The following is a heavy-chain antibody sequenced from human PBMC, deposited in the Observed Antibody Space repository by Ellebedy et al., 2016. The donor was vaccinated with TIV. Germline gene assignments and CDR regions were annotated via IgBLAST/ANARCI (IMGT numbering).Heavy chain of an antibody. V-gene: IGHV5-10-1*01. Sequence: GGSLRLXXKGSGYSFTSYSISWVRQMPGKGLEWMGRIDPSDSYTNYSPSFQGHVTISADKSISTAYLQWSSLKASDTAMYYCARHQEHYDSSGYYSWGQGTLVTVSS. D-gene: IGHD3-22*01. CDR1: GYSFTSYS. CDR3: ARHQEHYDSSGYYS. J-gene: IGHJ4*02. CDR2: IDPSDSYT.